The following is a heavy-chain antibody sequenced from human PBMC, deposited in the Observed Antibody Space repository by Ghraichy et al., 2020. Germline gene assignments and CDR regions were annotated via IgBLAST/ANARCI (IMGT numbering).Heavy chain of an antibody. D-gene: IGHD3-22*01. CDR3: ARGYYDSSGYYYFDY. Sequence: SETLSLTCTVSGGSISSYYWSWIRQPPGKGLEWIGYIYYSGSTNYNPSLKSRVTISVDTSKNQFSLKLSSVTAADTAVYYCARGYYDSSGYYYFDYWGQGTLVTVSS. J-gene: IGHJ4*02. CDR2: IYYSGST. V-gene: IGHV4-59*01. CDR1: GGSISSYY.